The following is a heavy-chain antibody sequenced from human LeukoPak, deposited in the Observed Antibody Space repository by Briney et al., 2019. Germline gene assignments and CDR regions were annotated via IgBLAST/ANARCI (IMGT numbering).Heavy chain of an antibody. Sequence: SETLSLTCAVSGYSISSGYYWGWIRQPPGKGLEWIGSIYHSGSTYYNPSLKSRVTISVDTSKNQFSLKLSSVTAADTAVYYCARHLSPYYDFWSGYSYFDYWGQGTQVTVSS. CDR2: IYHSGST. CDR1: GYSISSGYY. CDR3: ARHLSPYYDFWSGYSYFDY. D-gene: IGHD3-3*01. J-gene: IGHJ4*02. V-gene: IGHV4-38-2*01.